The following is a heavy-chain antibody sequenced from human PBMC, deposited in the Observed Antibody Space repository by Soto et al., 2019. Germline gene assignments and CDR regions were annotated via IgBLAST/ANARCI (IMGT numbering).Heavy chain of an antibody. CDR3: ARRGDWGSDEFDY. CDR2: IYYSGST. V-gene: IGHV4-59*08. J-gene: IGHJ4*02. D-gene: IGHD7-27*01. CDR1: GGSISPYY. Sequence: QVQLQESGPGLVKPSETLSLTCTVSGGSISPYYWSWIRQPPGKGLEWIGYIYYSGSTSYNPSLKSRVTLAVDTSKNQFSLNPSSMTATDTAVYYCARRGDWGSDEFDYWGQGTLVTVSS.